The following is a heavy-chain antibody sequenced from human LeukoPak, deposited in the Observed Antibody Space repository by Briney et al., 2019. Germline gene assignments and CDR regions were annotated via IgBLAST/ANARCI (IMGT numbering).Heavy chain of an antibody. D-gene: IGHD2-2*01. V-gene: IGHV4-61*02. CDR3: ARDELYCSSTSCSNFYYYGMDV. J-gene: IGHJ6*04. CDR2: IYTSGST. CDR1: GGSISSGSYY. Sequence: PSQTLSLTCTVSGGSISSGSYYWSWIRQPAGKGLEWIGRIYTSGSTNYNPSLKSRVTISVDTSKNQFSLKLSSVTAADTAVYYCARDELYCSSTSCSNFYYYGMDVWGKGTTVTVSS.